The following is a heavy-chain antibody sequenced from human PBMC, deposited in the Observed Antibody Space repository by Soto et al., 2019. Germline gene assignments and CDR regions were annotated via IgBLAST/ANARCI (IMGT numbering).Heavy chain of an antibody. V-gene: IGHV1-8*01. Sequence: ASVKVSCKASGYTFTSYDIYWVRQATGQGLEWMGWLNPNTGDSGYAQKFQGRITVTSDTSINTVHMELSSLRSEDTAVYYCARRAETNGWNGFGADKYYFDFWGQGTLVTVSS. D-gene: IGHD3-3*01. CDR1: GYTFTSYD. CDR2: LNPNTGDS. J-gene: IGHJ4*02. CDR3: ARRAETNGWNGFGADKYYFDF.